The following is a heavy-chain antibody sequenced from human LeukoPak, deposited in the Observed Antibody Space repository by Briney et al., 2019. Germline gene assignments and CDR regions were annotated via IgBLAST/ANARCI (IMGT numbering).Heavy chain of an antibody. CDR3: TTGSGYDYAFPY. D-gene: IGHD3-22*01. Sequence: GGSLRLSCAASGFTFSDFWMTWVRQAPGKGLEWVGRIKSKTDGGTTDYAAPVKGRFTISRDDSKNTLYLQMNSLKTEDTAVYYCTTGSGYDYAFPYWGQGTLVTVSS. V-gene: IGHV3-15*01. J-gene: IGHJ4*02. CDR1: GFTFSDFW. CDR2: IKSKTDGGTT.